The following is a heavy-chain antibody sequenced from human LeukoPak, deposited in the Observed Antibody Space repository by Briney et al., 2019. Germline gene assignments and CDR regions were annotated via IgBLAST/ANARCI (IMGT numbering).Heavy chain of an antibody. Sequence: PSETLSLTCAVYGGSFSGYYWSWIRQPPGKGLEWIGEINHSGSTNYNPSLKSRVTISVDTSKNQFSLKLSPVTAADTAVYYCARGPDIVVVPAAPSRDYWGQGTLVTVSS. V-gene: IGHV4-34*01. CDR3: ARGPDIVVVPAAPSRDY. CDR2: INHSGST. J-gene: IGHJ4*02. CDR1: GGSFSGYY. D-gene: IGHD2-2*01.